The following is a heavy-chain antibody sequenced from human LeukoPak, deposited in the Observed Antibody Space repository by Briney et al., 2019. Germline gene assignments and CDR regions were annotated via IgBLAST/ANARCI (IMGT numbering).Heavy chain of an antibody. V-gene: IGHV4-28*05. Sequence: PSDTLSLTCAVSGYSISSSNWWGWIRQPPGKGLEWIGYIYYSGSIYYNPSLKSRVTMSVDTSKNQFSLKLRSVTAADTAVYYCARGGASSIPLDYWGRGTLVTVSS. D-gene: IGHD1-26*01. J-gene: IGHJ4*02. CDR1: GYSISSSNW. CDR2: IYYSGSI. CDR3: ARGGASSIPLDY.